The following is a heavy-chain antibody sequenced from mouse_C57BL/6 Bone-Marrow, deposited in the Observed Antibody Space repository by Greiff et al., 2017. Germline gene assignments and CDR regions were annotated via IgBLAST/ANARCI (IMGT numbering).Heavy chain of an antibody. D-gene: IGHD2-12*01. Sequence: VQLQQSGPELVKPGASVKISCKASGYTFTDYYMNWVKQSHGKSLEWIGDINPNNGGTSYNQKFKGKATLTVDKSSSTAYMELRSLTSEDSAVYYCARGPYYSDLDYWGQGTTLTVSS. CDR3: ARGPYYSDLDY. CDR1: GYTFTDYY. CDR2: INPNNGGT. V-gene: IGHV1-26*01. J-gene: IGHJ2*01.